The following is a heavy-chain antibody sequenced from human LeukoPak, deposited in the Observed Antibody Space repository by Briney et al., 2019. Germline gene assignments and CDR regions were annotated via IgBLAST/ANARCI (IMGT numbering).Heavy chain of an antibody. Sequence: AGESLKISCKGSGYSFTSYWIGWVRQMPGKGLEWMGIIYPGDSDTRYSPSFQGQVTISADKSISTAYLQWSSLKASDTAMYYCARHGTYGWLQQPRNYYYYYMDVWGKGTTVTVSS. D-gene: IGHD5-24*01. CDR2: IYPGDSDT. V-gene: IGHV5-51*01. CDR1: GYSFTSYW. CDR3: ARHGTYGWLQQPRNYYYYYMDV. J-gene: IGHJ6*03.